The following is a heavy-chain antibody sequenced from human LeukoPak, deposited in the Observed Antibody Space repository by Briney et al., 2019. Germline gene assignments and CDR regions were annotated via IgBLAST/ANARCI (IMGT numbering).Heavy chain of an antibody. V-gene: IGHV3-15*01. CDR1: GFTFSNAW. D-gene: IGHD3-22*01. CDR2: IKSKTDGGTT. CDR3: TTDTYYYDSSGYYYGDY. J-gene: IGHJ4*02. Sequence: GGSLRLSCAASGFTFSNAWMSWVRRAPGKGLGWVGRIKSKTDGGTTDYAAPVKGRFTISRDDSKNTLYLQMNSLKTEDTAVYYCTTDTYYYDSSGYYYGDYWGQGTLVTVSS.